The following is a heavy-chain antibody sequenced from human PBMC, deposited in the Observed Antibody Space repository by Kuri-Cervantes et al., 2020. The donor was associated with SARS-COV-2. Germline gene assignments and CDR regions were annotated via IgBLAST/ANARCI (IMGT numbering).Heavy chain of an antibody. CDR3: ARVEEYGDSYYYYYGMDV. Sequence: SVKVSCKASRGTFSSYAISWVRQAPGQGLEWMGGIIPIFGTANYAQKFQGRVTITADESTSTAYMELSSLRSEDTAVYYCARVEEYGDSYYYYYGMDVWGQGTTVTVSS. V-gene: IGHV1-69*13. D-gene: IGHD4-17*01. CDR1: RGTFSSYA. J-gene: IGHJ6*02. CDR2: IIPIFGTA.